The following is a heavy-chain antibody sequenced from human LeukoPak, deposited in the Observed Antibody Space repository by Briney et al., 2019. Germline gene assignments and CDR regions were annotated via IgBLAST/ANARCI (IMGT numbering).Heavy chain of an antibody. J-gene: IGHJ4*02. CDR1: GYTFTSYG. CDR3: ARSNLVYSSSSGFGY. Sequence: GASVKVSCKASGYTFTSYGISWVRQAPGQGLEWMGWISAYNGNTNYAQKLQGRVTMTTDTSTSTAYMELRSLRSDDTAVYYCARSNLVYSSSSGFGYWGQGTLVTVSS. D-gene: IGHD6-6*01. CDR2: ISAYNGNT. V-gene: IGHV1-18*01.